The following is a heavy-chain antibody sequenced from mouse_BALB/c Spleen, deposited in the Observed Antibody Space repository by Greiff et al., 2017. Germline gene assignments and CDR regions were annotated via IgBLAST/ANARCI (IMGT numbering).Heavy chain of an antibody. D-gene: IGHD1-1*01. CDR2: IWAGGST. CDR3: ARARHYYGSSHLDD. Sequence: VKLVESGPGLVAPSQSLSITCTVSGFSLTSYGVHWVRQPPGKGLEWLGVIWAGGSTNYNSALMSRLSISKDNSKSQVFLKMNSLQTDDTAMYYCARARHYYGSSHLDDWGAGTTLTVSS. CDR1: GFSLTSYG. V-gene: IGHV2-9*02. J-gene: IGHJ2*01.